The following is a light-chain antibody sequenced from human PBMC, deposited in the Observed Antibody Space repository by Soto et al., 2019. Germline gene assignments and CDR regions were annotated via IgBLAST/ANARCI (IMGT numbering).Light chain of an antibody. V-gene: IGLV2-8*01. Sequence: QSALTQPPSASGSPGQSVTISCTGTRSDVGDYNYVSWYQQHPGKAPKLLIYEVTKRPSGVPDRFSGSKSANTASLTVSGLQAEDEADYYCRSYAGSDNLEVFGGGTKLTVL. CDR3: RSYAGSDNLEV. CDR1: RSDVGDYNY. J-gene: IGLJ2*01. CDR2: EVT.